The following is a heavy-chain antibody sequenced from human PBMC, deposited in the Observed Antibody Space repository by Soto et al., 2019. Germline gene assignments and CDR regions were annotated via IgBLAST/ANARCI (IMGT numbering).Heavy chain of an antibody. D-gene: IGHD3-10*01. Sequence: SETLSLTCTVSGGSISSGGYYWSWIRQHPGKGLEWIGYIYYSGSTYYNPSLKSRVTISVDTSKNQFSLKLSSVTAADTAVYYCARAGVGDNPPLRGWFDPWGQGTLVTVSS. CDR2: IYYSGST. V-gene: IGHV4-31*03. J-gene: IGHJ5*02. CDR3: ARAGVGDNPPLRGWFDP. CDR1: GGSISSGGYY.